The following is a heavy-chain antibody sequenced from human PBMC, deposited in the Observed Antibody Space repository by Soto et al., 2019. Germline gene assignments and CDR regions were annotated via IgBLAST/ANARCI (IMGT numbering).Heavy chain of an antibody. J-gene: IGHJ4*02. CDR1: GYSFTNYW. D-gene: IGHD5-18*01. V-gene: IGHV5-10-1*01. CDR2: IDPSDSYT. CDR3: ARLRTYNFGYGMVY. Sequence: GESLKISRKGSGYSFTNYWISWGGQMPRKGLEWMGRIDPSDSYTNYSPSFQGHVTISADKSISTAYLQWSSLKASDTATYYCARLRTYNFGYGMVYWGRGTQVTVSS.